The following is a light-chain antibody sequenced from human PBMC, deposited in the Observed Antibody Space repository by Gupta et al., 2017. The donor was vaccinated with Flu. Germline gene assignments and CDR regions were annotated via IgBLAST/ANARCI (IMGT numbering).Light chain of an antibody. CDR1: QSVRSSY. Sequence: ELVLTQSPGTLSLSPGERATLSCRASQSVRSSYLAWYQQKPGQAPRLLIYGASSRATGIPDRFSGSGSGTEFTLTISRREPEDFAVYYCQQEGSSPITFGRGTKVDIK. CDR3: QQEGSSPIT. CDR2: GAS. J-gene: IGKJ4*01. V-gene: IGKV3-20*01.